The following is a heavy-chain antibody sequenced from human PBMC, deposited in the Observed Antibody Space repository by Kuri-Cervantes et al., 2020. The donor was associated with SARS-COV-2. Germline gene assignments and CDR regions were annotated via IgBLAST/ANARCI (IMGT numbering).Heavy chain of an antibody. V-gene: IGHV3-30-3*01. D-gene: IGHD5-18*01. Sequence: GESLKISCAASGFTFSSYAMHWVRQAPGKGLEWVAVISYDGSNKYYADSVKGRFTISRDNSKNTLYLQMNSLRAEDTAVYYCVRSYGSSYWYFDLWGRGTLATVSS. J-gene: IGHJ2*01. CDR3: VRSYGSSYWYFDL. CDR2: ISYDGSNK. CDR1: GFTFSSYA.